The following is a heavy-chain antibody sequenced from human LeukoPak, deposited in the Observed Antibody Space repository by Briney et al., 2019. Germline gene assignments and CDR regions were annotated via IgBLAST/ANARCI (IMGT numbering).Heavy chain of an antibody. J-gene: IGHJ4*02. D-gene: IGHD6-13*01. CDR2: ISANTGKT. V-gene: IGHV1-18*01. Sequence: GASVKVSCKASGFPFDTYGFCRVRQAPGHGLQWMGWISANTGKTDYAQKFQGRVTMTTDTSTRTAYMELRTLRPDDTAVYYCAKVAGDRMDYWGQGTLLTVSS. CDR1: GFPFDTYG. CDR3: AKVAGDRMDY.